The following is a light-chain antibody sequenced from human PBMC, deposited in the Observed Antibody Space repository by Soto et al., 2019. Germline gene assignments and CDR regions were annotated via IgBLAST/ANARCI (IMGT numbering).Light chain of an antibody. J-gene: IGLJ3*02. Sequence: QSALTQPASVSGSPGQSITISCTGTSSDIGGYNFVSWYHQHPGKAPKLMIYDVSNRPAGVSNRFSGSKSGNTASLTISGLQAEDEAYYYCSSYTSSNTVVFGGGTKLTVL. CDR2: DVS. V-gene: IGLV2-14*01. CDR3: SSYTSSNTVV. CDR1: SSDIGGYNF.